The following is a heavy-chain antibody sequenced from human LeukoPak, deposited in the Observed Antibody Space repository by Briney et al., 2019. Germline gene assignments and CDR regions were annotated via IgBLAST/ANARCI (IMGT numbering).Heavy chain of an antibody. CDR1: GFTFSSYG. CDR3: AKGDPYYYDSSATDY. Sequence: AGGSLRLSCAASGFTFSSYGMHWVRQAPGKGLEWVAFIRYDGSNKYYADSVKGRFTISRDNSKNTLYLQMNSLRAEDTAVYYCAKGDPYYYDSSATDYWGQGTLVTVSS. V-gene: IGHV3-30*02. D-gene: IGHD3-22*01. CDR2: IRYDGSNK. J-gene: IGHJ4*02.